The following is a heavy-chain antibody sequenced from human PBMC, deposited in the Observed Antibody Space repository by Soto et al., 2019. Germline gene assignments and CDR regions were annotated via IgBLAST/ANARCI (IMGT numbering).Heavy chain of an antibody. D-gene: IGHD1-26*01. CDR2: IWYDGSNK. V-gene: IGHV3-33*01. Sequence: PGGSLRLSCAASGFTFSSYGMHWVRQAPGKGLEWVAVIWYDGSNKYYADSVKGRFTISRDNSKNTLYLQMNSLRAEDTAVYYCAAVGDGSRETIVGATNVDDWGQGTLVIVSS. CDR3: AAVGDGSRETIVGATNVDD. CDR1: GFTFSSYG. J-gene: IGHJ4*02.